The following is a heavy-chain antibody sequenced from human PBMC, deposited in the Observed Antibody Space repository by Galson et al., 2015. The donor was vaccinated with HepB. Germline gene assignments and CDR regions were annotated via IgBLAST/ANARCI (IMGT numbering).Heavy chain of an antibody. Sequence: SVKVSCKASGYTFTSYGISWVRQAPGQGLEWMGWISAYNGNTNYAQKLQGRVTMTTDTSTSTAYMELRSLRSDDTAVYYCARDWGYYDILTGYYKEGPGYFDYWGQGTLVTVSS. J-gene: IGHJ4*02. V-gene: IGHV1-18*04. CDR3: ARDWGYYDILTGYYKEGPGYFDY. CDR2: ISAYNGNT. CDR1: GYTFTSYG. D-gene: IGHD3-9*01.